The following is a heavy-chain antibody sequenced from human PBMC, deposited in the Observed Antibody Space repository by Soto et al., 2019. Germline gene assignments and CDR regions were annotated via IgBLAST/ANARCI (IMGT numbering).Heavy chain of an antibody. CDR1: GFTFSSYA. Sequence: HPGGSLRLSCAASGFTFSSYAMSWVRQAPGKGLEWVSAISGSGGSTYYADSVKGRFTISRDNSKNTLYLQMNSLRAEDTAVYYCAKDQEYCSSTSCYELGLPFDYWGQGTLVTVSS. V-gene: IGHV3-23*01. J-gene: IGHJ4*02. D-gene: IGHD2-2*01. CDR3: AKDQEYCSSTSCYELGLPFDY. CDR2: ISGSGGST.